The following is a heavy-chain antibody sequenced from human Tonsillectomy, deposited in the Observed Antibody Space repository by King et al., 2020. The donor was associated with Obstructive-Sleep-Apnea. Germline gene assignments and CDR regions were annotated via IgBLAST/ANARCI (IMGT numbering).Heavy chain of an antibody. Sequence: VQLVESGGGVVQPGRSLRLSCAASEFTFSSYAMHWVRPSPGKGLGWVAVILYDGSNKFYADSVKGRFTISRDNSKNTLYLQMNNLRTEDTAVYYCAREQYGGYYFDYWGQGTLVTVSS. V-gene: IGHV3-30-3*01. D-gene: IGHD5-12*01. J-gene: IGHJ4*02. CDR1: EFTFSSYA. CDR2: ILYDGSNK. CDR3: AREQYGGYYFDY.